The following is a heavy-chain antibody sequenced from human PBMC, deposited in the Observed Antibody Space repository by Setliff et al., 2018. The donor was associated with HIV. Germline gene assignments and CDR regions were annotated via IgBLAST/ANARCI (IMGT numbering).Heavy chain of an antibody. CDR1: GYTFSDYY. CDR3: ARGGDDSGPGTWTFDY. D-gene: IGHD3-10*01. Sequence: ASVKVSCKASGYTFSDYYLHWVRQAPGQGLEWMGWLNGNSGATNYAQKFQGRVTMTRDTSTYTAYMELTRLRSDDTAVYSCARGGDDSGPGTWTFDYWGQGALVTVSS. V-gene: IGHV1-2*02. CDR2: LNGNSGAT. J-gene: IGHJ4*02.